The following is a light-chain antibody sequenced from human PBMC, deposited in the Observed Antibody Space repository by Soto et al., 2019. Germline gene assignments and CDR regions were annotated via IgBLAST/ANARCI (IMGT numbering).Light chain of an antibody. Sequence: QSVLTQSPSASASLGASVKLTCTLTSGHSSYAIAWHQQQPEKGPRYLMKLNSDGSHNKGDGIPDRFSGSSSGAERYLTISSLQSEDEAIYYCQTWDTGTWVFGGGNKLTVL. CDR3: QTWDTGTWV. V-gene: IGLV4-69*01. CDR2: LNSDGSH. CDR1: SGHSSYA. J-gene: IGLJ3*02.